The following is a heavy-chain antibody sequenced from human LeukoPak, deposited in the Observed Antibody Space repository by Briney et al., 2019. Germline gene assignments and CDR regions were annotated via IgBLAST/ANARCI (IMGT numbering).Heavy chain of an antibody. V-gene: IGHV4-59*01. CDR3: ARRAYGTIDY. D-gene: IGHD2-21*01. CDR2: IYYNGST. J-gene: IGHJ4*02. CDR1: GGSISSYY. Sequence: PSQTLSLTCTVSGGSISSYYCSWIRQHPGKGLEWIGYIYYNGSTNNNPSLKTRVPISVETSKTQCTLKRRSVTAADTAAYYCARRAYGTIDYWGQGTLVTVSS.